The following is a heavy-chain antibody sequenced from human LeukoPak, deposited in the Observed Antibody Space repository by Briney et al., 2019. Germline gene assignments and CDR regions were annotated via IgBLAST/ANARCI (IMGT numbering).Heavy chain of an antibody. V-gene: IGHV3-33*01. Sequence: PGGSLRLSCAASGFTFSSYGVHWVRQAPGKGLEWVAVIWYDGSNKYYADSVKGRFTTSRDNSKNTLYLQMNSLRAEDTAVYYCARESHSRPFDYWGQGTLVTVSS. CDR1: GFTFSSYG. CDR3: ARESHSRPFDY. CDR2: IWYDGSNK. D-gene: IGHD5-18*01. J-gene: IGHJ4*02.